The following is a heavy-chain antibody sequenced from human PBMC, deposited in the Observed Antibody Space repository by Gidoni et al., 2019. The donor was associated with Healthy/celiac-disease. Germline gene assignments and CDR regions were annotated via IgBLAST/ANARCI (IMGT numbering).Heavy chain of an antibody. CDR2: IYYSGST. V-gene: IGHV4-39*01. J-gene: IGHJ4*02. Sequence: QLQLQESGPGLVKPSETLSLTCTVSGGSISSSSYYWGCIRQPPGKGLEWIGSIYYSGSTYYNPSLKSRVTISVDTSKNQFSLKLSSVTAADTAVYYCARKEGYTYYDILTGYSRAGSFDYWGQGTLVTVSS. CDR1: GGSISSSSYY. D-gene: IGHD3-9*01. CDR3: ARKEGYTYYDILTGYSRAGSFDY.